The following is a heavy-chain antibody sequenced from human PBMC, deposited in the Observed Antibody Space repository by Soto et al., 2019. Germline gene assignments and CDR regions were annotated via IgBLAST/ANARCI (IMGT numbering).Heavy chain of an antibody. Sequence: QVQLQQWGAGLLKPSETLSLTCAVYGGSFSGYYWSWIRQPPGKGLEWIGEINHSGSTNYNPSLKSRVTLSVDTSKNQVSLTLSSVTAADTAVYYCARAKYGWFDPWGQGTLVTVSS. D-gene: IGHD2-2*01. V-gene: IGHV4-34*01. CDR1: GGSFSGYY. CDR2: INHSGST. J-gene: IGHJ5*02. CDR3: ARAKYGWFDP.